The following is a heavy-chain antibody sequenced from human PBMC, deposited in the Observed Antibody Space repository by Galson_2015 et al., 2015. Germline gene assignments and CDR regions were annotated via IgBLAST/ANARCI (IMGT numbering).Heavy chain of an antibody. D-gene: IGHD2-15*01. J-gene: IGHJ6*02. CDR1: GFTFDDYT. V-gene: IGHV3-43*01. Sequence: SLRLSCAASGFTFDDYTMHWVRQAPGKGLEWVSLISWDGGSTYYADSVKGRFTISRDNSKNSLYLQMNSLRTEDTALYYCAKEIGDKVVVVAHPYYYYGMDVWGQGTTVTVSS. CDR2: ISWDGGST. CDR3: AKEIGDKVVVVAHPYYYYGMDV.